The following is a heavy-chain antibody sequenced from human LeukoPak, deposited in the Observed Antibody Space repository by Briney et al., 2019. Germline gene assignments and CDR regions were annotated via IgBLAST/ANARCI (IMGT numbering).Heavy chain of an antibody. D-gene: IGHD6-13*01. J-gene: IGHJ5*02. CDR1: GFTLSTYW. Sequence: PGGSLRLSCEASGFTLSTYWMNWVRQVPGKGLDWVANINPDGSGKRYVDSVKGRFTIARDNADNSLSLQMNSLRAEDTAVYYCARERAAAYNWFDPWGQGTLVTVSS. V-gene: IGHV3-7*01. CDR3: ARERAAAYNWFDP. CDR2: INPDGSGK.